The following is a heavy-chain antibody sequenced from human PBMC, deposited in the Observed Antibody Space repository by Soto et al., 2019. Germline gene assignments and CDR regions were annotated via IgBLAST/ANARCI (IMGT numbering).Heavy chain of an antibody. D-gene: IGHD3-10*01. CDR3: ARCAGESDY. CDR2: IYHSGST. J-gene: IGHJ4*02. Sequence: PSETLSLTCAVSGYSISSGYYWGWIRQPPGKGLEWIGSIYHSGSTYYNPSLKSRVTISVDTSKNQFPLKLSSVTAADTAVYYCARCAGESDYWGQGTLVTVSS. CDR1: GYSISSGYY. V-gene: IGHV4-38-2*01.